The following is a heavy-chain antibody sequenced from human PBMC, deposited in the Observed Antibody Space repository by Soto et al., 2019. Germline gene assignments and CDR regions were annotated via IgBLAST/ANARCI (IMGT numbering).Heavy chain of an antibody. D-gene: IGHD4-17*01. Sequence: QVQLVQSVAEVKKPGSSVNVSCKASGCTFRNYAFSWVRKAPGQGLEWMGEVIPIFGTTPYAQKCQGRVTITAGESTNTAYMELSSRRYEDTAVYYCDSRVIQDNGGNHDSFDIWGQGKMGTFSS. CDR3: DSRVIQDNGGNHDSFDI. CDR2: VIPIFGTT. CDR1: GCTFRNYA. J-gene: IGHJ3*02. V-gene: IGHV1-69*01.